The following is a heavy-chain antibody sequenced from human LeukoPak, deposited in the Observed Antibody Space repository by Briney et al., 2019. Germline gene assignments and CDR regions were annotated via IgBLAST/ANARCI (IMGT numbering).Heavy chain of an antibody. CDR1: GGSISSYY. CDR2: IYYSGST. V-gene: IGHV4-59*01. D-gene: IGHD4-23*01. Sequence: SETLSLTCTVSGGSISSYYWSWIRQPPGKGLEWIGYIYYSGSTNYNPSLKSRVTISVDTSKNQFSLKLSSVTAADTAVYYCARMTTVVSIDYWGQGTLVTVSS. J-gene: IGHJ4*02. CDR3: ARMTTVVSIDY.